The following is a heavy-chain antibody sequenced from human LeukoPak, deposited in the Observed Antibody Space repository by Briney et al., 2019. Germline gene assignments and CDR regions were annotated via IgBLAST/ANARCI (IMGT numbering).Heavy chain of an antibody. CDR3: ARQMGTISYNFDY. Sequence: PGGSLRLSCAASGFGFSDSYMSWIRQAPGKGLEWVSYISSSGTTIHYADSVKGRFTISRDNAKNSLYLQKNSLRAEDTAVYYCARQMGTISYNFDYWGQGTLVTVSS. CDR2: ISSSGTTI. V-gene: IGHV3-11*01. D-gene: IGHD5-24*01. J-gene: IGHJ4*02. CDR1: GFGFSDSY.